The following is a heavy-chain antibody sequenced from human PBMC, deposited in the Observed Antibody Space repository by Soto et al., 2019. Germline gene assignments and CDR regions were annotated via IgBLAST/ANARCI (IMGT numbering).Heavy chain of an antibody. CDR3: AREIDSNYAGMDV. V-gene: IGHV3-33*01. Sequence: GGSLRLSCEASGFTFSNFGMNWVRQAPGKGLEWVARVWYDGSSKYYVDSVKGRFTISRDNSKETVYLQMNSLRAEDTGVYYCAREIDSNYAGMDVWGQGTTVTVSS. CDR2: VWYDGSSK. CDR1: GFTFSNFG. J-gene: IGHJ6*02. D-gene: IGHD4-4*01.